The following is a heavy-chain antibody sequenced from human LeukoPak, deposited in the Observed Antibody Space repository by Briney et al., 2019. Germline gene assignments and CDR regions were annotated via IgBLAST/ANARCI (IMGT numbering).Heavy chain of an antibody. Sequence: PSETLSLTCTVSGGSISSYYWSWIRQPPGKGLEWIGYISYSGITNYNPSLKSRVTISVDTSENQFPLKLSSVTAADTAVFYCARRTSYSSAFDYWGQGTLVTVSS. J-gene: IGHJ4*02. CDR1: GGSISSYY. CDR3: ARRTSYSSAFDY. CDR2: ISYSGIT. D-gene: IGHD6-19*01. V-gene: IGHV4-59*08.